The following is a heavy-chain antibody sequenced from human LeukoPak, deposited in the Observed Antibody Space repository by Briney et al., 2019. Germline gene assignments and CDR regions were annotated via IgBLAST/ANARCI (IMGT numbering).Heavy chain of an antibody. D-gene: IGHD3-22*01. J-gene: IGHJ4*02. CDR2: INPSGGST. CDR3: ARATSSGYSFDY. V-gene: IGHV1-46*01. Sequence: ASVKVSCKASGYTFTSYYMHWVRQAPGQGLEWMGIINPSGGSTSYAQKFQGRVTMTRDMSTSTVYMELSSLRSEDTAVYYCARATSSGYSFDYWGQGTLVTVSS. CDR1: GYTFTSYY.